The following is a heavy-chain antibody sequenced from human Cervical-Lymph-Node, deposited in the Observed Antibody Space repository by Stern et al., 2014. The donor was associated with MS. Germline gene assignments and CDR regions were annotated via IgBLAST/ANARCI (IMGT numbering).Heavy chain of an antibody. Sequence: EVQLVESGGGLIQPGGSLRLSCAASGFTVSSNYMSWVRQAPGKGLEWVSLIYSDGSAYYADSVRGRFTISRDNSKNTLYLQMNSLRAEDTAVYYCAKGIFDWLLQGNAFDIWGQGTMVSAS. V-gene: IGHV3-53*01. CDR2: IYSDGSA. CDR3: AKGIFDWLLQGNAFDI. D-gene: IGHD3-9*01. J-gene: IGHJ3*02. CDR1: GFTVSSNY.